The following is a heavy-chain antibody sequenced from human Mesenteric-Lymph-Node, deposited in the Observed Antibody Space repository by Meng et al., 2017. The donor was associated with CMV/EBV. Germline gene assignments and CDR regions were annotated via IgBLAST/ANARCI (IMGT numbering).Heavy chain of an antibody. CDR2: INDSGST. D-gene: IGHD6-19*01. J-gene: IGHJ4*02. V-gene: IGHV4-31*03. Sequence: CTVSGGSVSSTSYYWSWIRQPPGKGLEWIGYINDSGSTASNPSLKSRVTISVDTSKNQFSLKLTSVTAADTAFYYCARDSVAGSGLDYWGQGTLVTVSS. CDR1: GGSVSSTSYY. CDR3: ARDSVAGSGLDY.